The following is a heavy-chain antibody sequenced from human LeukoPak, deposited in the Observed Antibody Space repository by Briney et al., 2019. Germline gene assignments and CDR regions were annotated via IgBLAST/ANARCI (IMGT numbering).Heavy chain of an antibody. CDR3: VRDFYCSGGSCLLFDS. Sequence: GGSLRLSCAASGFTFSIYAMSWVRQAPGKGLAWVSGLNENGGNTYYADSVKGRFTISRDNSENTLYLQMSSLRAEDTAIYYCVRDFYCSGGSCLLFDSWGQGTLVTVSS. D-gene: IGHD2-15*01. V-gene: IGHV3-23*01. CDR1: GFTFSIYA. J-gene: IGHJ4*02. CDR2: LNENGGNT.